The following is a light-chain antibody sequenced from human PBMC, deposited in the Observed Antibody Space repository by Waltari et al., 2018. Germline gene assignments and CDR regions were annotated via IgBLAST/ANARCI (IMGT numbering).Light chain of an antibody. J-gene: IGLJ3*02. CDR3: AVWDDSLSGGV. Sequence: QSVLTQPPSASGTPGQRVTISCSGRTSNIGTNYVYWYQQLPGTAPKLLIYRGALRPSGVPDRFSGSRSGTSASLAISGLRSEDEADYYCAVWDDSLSGGVFGGGTKLTVL. V-gene: IGLV1-47*01. CDR2: RGA. CDR1: TSNIGTNY.